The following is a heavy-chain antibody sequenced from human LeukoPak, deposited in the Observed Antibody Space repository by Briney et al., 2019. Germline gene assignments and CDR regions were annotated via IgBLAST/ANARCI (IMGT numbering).Heavy chain of an antibody. V-gene: IGHV4-34*01. CDR1: GGSFSGYY. Sequence: SETLSLTCAVYGGSFSGYYWSWIRQPPGKGLEWIGEINHSGRTNYNPSLKSRVTISVDTSKNKFTLKLSSVTAADTAVYYCARDRYSSENWFDPWGQGTLVTVSS. CDR2: INHSGRT. D-gene: IGHD6-19*01. CDR3: ARDRYSSENWFDP. J-gene: IGHJ5*02.